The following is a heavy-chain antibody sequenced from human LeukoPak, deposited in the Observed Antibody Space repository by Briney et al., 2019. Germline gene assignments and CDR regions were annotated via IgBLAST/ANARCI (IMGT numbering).Heavy chain of an antibody. CDR1: GYSIGSGYY. CDR3: ASGITMIVVAH. Sequence: SETLSLTCAVSGYSIGSGYYWGWIRQPPGKGLEWIGYIYHSGTTYYNPSLKSRVTMSVDTSKNQFSLKLSSVTAADTAVYYCASGITMIVVAHWGQGILVTVSS. CDR2: IYHSGTT. V-gene: IGHV4-38-2*01. D-gene: IGHD3-22*01. J-gene: IGHJ4*02.